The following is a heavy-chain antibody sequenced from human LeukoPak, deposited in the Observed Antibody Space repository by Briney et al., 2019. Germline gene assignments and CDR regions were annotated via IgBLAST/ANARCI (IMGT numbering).Heavy chain of an antibody. J-gene: IGHJ4*02. CDR1: GYTFSGYY. D-gene: IGHD4-17*01. CDR2: INPNSGGT. V-gene: IGHV1-2*06. Sequence: ASVKVSFTASGYTFSGYYMHWVRQAPGQGLEWMGRINPNSGGTDYVQKFQGRVTMTRDTSISTAYMELNRLRSDDTAMYYCAKVPNYGSIYWGQGTLVTVSS. CDR3: AKVPNYGSIY.